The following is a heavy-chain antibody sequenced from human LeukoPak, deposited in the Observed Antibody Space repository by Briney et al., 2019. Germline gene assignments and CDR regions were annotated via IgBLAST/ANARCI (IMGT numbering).Heavy chain of an antibody. V-gene: IGHV3-7*01. CDR2: IKYDGSEK. D-gene: IGHD2/OR15-2a*01. CDR1: GFILDNHW. Sequence: GGSLRLSCAASGFILDNHWMSWVRQAPGKGLEWVANIKYDGSEKYYVDSVKGRFTISRDNAKNSLYLQMNSLRAEDTAVYYCASPGNLGFWGQGTLVTVSS. CDR3: ASPGNLGF. J-gene: IGHJ4*02.